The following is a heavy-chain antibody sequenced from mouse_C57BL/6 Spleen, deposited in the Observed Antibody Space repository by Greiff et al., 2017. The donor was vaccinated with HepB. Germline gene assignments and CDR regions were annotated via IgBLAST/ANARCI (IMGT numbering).Heavy chain of an antibody. J-gene: IGHJ1*03. V-gene: IGHV3-6*01. D-gene: IGHD2-4*01. CDR3: ARDSIDYDGYFDV. Sequence: EVQLQESGPGLVKPSQSLSLTCSVTGYSITSGYYWNWIRQFPGNKLEWMGYISYDGSNNYNPSLKNRISITRDTSKNQFFLKLNSVTTEDTATYYCARDSIDYDGYFDVWGTGTTVTVSS. CDR2: ISYDGSN. CDR1: GYSITSGYY.